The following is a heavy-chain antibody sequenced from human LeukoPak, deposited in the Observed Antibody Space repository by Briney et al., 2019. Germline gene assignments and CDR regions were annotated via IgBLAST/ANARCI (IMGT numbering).Heavy chain of an antibody. V-gene: IGHV3-7*01. CDR2: IKQDGSEK. J-gene: IGHJ4*02. Sequence: GGSLRLSCAASGFTFSSYWMSWVCQAPGKGLEWVANIKQDGSEKYYVDSVKGRFTISRDNAKNSLYLQMNSLRAEDTAVYYCARVRTVTLGRYFDYWGQGTLVTVSS. CDR1: GFTFSSYW. D-gene: IGHD4-17*01. CDR3: ARVRTVTLGRYFDY.